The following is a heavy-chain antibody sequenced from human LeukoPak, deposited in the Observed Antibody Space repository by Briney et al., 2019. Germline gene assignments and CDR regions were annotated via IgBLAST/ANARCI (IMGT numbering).Heavy chain of an antibody. J-gene: IGHJ6*02. V-gene: IGHV3-74*01. Sequence: GGSLRLSCAASGFTFSNYWMHWVRQTPGEGLVCVSLIKGDGSSATYADSVKGRFTISRDNAKNTVYLQMNSLRAEDTAVYYCARGNYHAMDVWGQGTTVTVSS. CDR1: GFTFSNYW. CDR2: IKGDGSSA. CDR3: ARGNYHAMDV.